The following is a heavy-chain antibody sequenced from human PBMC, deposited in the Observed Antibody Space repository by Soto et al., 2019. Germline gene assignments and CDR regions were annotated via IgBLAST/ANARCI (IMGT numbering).Heavy chain of an antibody. CDR1: GGSFSGYY. J-gene: IGHJ4*02. Sequence: SETLSLTCAAYGGSFSGYYWSWIRQPPGKGLEWIGEINHSGSTNYNPSLKSRVTISVDTSKNQFSLKLSSVTAADTAVYYCARGGRWIQLWSLDYWGQGTLVTVSS. D-gene: IGHD5-18*01. CDR2: INHSGST. V-gene: IGHV4-34*01. CDR3: ARGGRWIQLWSLDY.